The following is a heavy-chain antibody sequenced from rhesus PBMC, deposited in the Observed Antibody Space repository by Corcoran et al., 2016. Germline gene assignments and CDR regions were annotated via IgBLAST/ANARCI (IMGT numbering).Heavy chain of an antibody. CDR3: AREGIAAAGTGDY. V-gene: IGHV4-169*02. D-gene: IGHD6-25*01. CDR2: IYGSGSST. J-gene: IGHJ4*01. Sequence: QLQLQESGPGLVKPSETLSVTCAVSGGSISSSYWSWIRQAPGKGLEWMGDIYGSGSSTNYNPSLKSRVTLLVDTSKSQLSLKLSSVTTADTAVYYCAREGIAAAGTGDYWGQGVLVTVSS. CDR1: GGSISSSY.